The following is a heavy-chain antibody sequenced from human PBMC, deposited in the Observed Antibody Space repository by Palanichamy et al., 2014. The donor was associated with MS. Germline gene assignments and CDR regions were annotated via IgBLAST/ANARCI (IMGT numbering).Heavy chain of an antibody. CDR1: GYTFTRYY. J-gene: IGHJ4*02. CDR3: ARELPSMCYFDY. CDR2: INPTADRT. V-gene: IGHV1-46*01. Sequence: QVQLVQSGAEVKKSGASMKISCKASGYTFTRYYMHWVRQAPGQGLEWMGMINPTADRTNYAQRFQGRVTMTRDTSASTVYMELGSLKSEDTAVYFCARELPSMCYFDYWGQGTLVTVSS. D-gene: IGHD2-2*01.